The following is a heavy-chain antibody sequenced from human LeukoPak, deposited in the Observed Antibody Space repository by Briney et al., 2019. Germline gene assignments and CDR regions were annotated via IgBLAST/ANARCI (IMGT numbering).Heavy chain of an antibody. J-gene: IGHJ5*02. D-gene: IGHD3-3*01. Sequence: SETLSLTCTVSGGSISSYYWSWIRQPPGRGLEWIGYIYYSGSTNYNPSLKSRVTISVDTSKNQFSLKLSSVTAADTAVYYCAREGDYDFWSGYQNWFDPWGQGTLVTVSS. CDR2: IYYSGST. V-gene: IGHV4-59*01. CDR1: GGSISSYY. CDR3: AREGDYDFWSGYQNWFDP.